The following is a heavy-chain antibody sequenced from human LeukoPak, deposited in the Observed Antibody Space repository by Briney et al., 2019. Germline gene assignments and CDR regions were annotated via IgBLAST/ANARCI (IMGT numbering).Heavy chain of an antibody. J-gene: IGHJ4*02. CDR3: ATHCSSTSCYDY. CDR1: GFTFSSYG. CDR2: IWYDGSNK. Sequence: PGRSLRLSCAASGFTFSSYGMHWVRQAPGKWLEWVAVIWYDGSNKYYADSVKGRFTISRDNSKNTLYLQMNSLRAEDTAVYYCATHCSSTSCYDYWGQGTLVTVSS. V-gene: IGHV3-33*01. D-gene: IGHD2-2*01.